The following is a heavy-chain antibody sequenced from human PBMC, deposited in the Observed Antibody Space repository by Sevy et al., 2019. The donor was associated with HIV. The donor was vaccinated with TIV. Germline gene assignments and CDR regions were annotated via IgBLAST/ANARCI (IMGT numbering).Heavy chain of an antibody. Sequence: GGSLRLSCAASGFTFRIYSMNWVRQAPGKGLEWVSSIGGSGYSIFYADSVRGRFTISRNNAENSLSLQMNSLRAEDTAVYYCARITGWRFDYWGQGTLVTVSS. CDR3: ARITGWRFDY. D-gene: IGHD6-19*01. CDR1: GFTFRIYS. J-gene: IGHJ4*02. V-gene: IGHV3-21*01. CDR2: IGGSGYSI.